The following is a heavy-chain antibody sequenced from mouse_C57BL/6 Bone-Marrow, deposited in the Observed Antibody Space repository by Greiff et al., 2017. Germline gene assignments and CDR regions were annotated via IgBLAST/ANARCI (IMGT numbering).Heavy chain of an antibody. CDR1: GYTFTSYW. CDR2: IHPNSGST. D-gene: IGHD1-1*01. CDR3: ARSLYYGSSFSPFAY. Sequence: QVKLQQPGAELVKPGASVKLSCKASGYTFTSYWMHWVKQRPGQGLEWIGMIHPNSGSTNYNEKFKSKATLTVDKSSSTAYMQLISLTSEDSAVYYCARSLYYGSSFSPFAYWGQGTLVTVSA. J-gene: IGHJ3*01. V-gene: IGHV1-64*01.